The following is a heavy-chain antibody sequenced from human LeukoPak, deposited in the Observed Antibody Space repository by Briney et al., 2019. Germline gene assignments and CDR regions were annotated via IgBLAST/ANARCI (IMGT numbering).Heavy chain of an antibody. J-gene: IGHJ4*02. CDR2: ISSSGSTI. CDR3: ARAHYYDSSGVDF. CDR1: GFTLSNFW. Sequence: PGGSLRLSCAASGFTLSNFWMSWVRQAPGKGLEWVSYISSSGSTIYYADSLKGRFTISRDNAKNSLYLQMNSLRAEDTAVYYCARAHYYDSSGVDFWGQGTLVTVSS. D-gene: IGHD3-22*01. V-gene: IGHV3-48*04.